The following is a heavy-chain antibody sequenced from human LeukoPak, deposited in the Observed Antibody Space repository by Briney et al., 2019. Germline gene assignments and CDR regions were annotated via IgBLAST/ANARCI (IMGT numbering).Heavy chain of an antibody. V-gene: IGHV4-38-2*02. J-gene: IGHJ6*03. Sequence: PSETLSLTCTVSGISVNTTYFWGWIRQAPGKGLEWIGSIYHTGTTDHNPSLKSRVTLSIDTSKNQFSLNLKSVSAADTAVYYCTRDDFGIKADWEDYYYMDVWGKGTTVTVSS. CDR2: IYHTGTT. D-gene: IGHD3-3*01. CDR3: TRDDFGIKADWEDYYYMDV. CDR1: GISVNTTYF.